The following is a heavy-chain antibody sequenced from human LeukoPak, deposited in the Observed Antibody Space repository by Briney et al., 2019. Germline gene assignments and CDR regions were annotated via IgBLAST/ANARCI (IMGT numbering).Heavy chain of an antibody. Sequence: SHTLSLACTVSGGSISSYYWSWLRQHPGTDLDWLGYIYYRGSTYYNPSLRSRLTISVDTSKNQLSLKLSPVTAADTAVYYCATARGVTKYYGMDVWGQGTTVTVSS. CDR2: IYYRGST. V-gene: IGHV4-31*03. J-gene: IGHJ6*02. CDR3: ATARGVTKYYGMDV. D-gene: IGHD3-10*01. CDR1: GGSISSYY.